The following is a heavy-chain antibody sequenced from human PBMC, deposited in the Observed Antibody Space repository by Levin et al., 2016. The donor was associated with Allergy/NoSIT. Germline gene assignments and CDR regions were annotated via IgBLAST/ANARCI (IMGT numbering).Heavy chain of an antibody. CDR3: AKDPGDSNGWSKYHYFYYGMDV. CDR2: ISYDGSNK. J-gene: IGHJ6*02. V-gene: IGHV3-30*18. D-gene: IGHD6-19*01. Sequence: WIRQPPGKGLEWVAVISYDGSNKYYADSVKGRFTISRDNSKNTLYVQMNSLRPEDTAVYYCAKDPGDSNGWSKYHYFYYGMDVWGQGTTVTVSS.